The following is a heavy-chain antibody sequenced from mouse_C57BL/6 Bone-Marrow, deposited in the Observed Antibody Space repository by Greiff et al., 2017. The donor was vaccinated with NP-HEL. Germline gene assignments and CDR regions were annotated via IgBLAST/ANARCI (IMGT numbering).Heavy chain of an antibody. Sequence: EVQLQQSGPELVKPGASVKISCKASGYSFTDYNMNWVKQSNGKSLEWIGVINPNYGTTSYNQKFKGKATLTVDQSSSTAYMQLNSLTSEDSAVYYGVDSSGYGGLFAYWGQGTLVTVSA. CDR2: INPNYGTT. J-gene: IGHJ3*01. D-gene: IGHD3-2*02. CDR1: GYSFTDYN. CDR3: VDSSGYGGLFAY. V-gene: IGHV1-39*01.